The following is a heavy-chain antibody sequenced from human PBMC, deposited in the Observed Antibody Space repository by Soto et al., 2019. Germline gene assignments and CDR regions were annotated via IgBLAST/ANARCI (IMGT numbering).Heavy chain of an antibody. CDR2: ISYDGDNK. Sequence: QVQLVESGGGVVQPGRSLRLSCAASGFTFSSYDMHWVRQAPGKGLEWVAVISYDGDNKYYADSVKGRFTISRDKSKNTLYLQMNSLRAEDAAVYYCAKDLSGSSDYYLIVAMDVWGQGTTVTVSS. CDR3: AKDLSGSSDYYLIVAMDV. V-gene: IGHV3-30*18. J-gene: IGHJ6*02. D-gene: IGHD5-12*01. CDR1: GFTFSSYD.